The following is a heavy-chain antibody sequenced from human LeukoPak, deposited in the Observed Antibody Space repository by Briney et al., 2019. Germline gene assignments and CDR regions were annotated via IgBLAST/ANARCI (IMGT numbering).Heavy chain of an antibody. CDR3: ARGSTRAYDY. CDR1: GYTFTDSS. Sequence: ASVTVSCKASGYTFTDSSMHWVRQAPGQGLEWMGWINPNSGDTHYAQNFQGRVTMTKDTSISTAYMELSRLRSDDTAVYFCARGSTRAYDYWGQGTLVTVSS. V-gene: IGHV1-2*02. J-gene: IGHJ4*02. D-gene: IGHD2-8*02. CDR2: INPNSGDT.